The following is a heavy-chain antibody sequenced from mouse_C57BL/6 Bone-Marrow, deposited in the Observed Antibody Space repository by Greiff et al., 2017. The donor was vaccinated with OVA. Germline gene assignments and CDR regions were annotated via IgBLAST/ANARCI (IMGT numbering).Heavy chain of an antibody. CDR3: ARSIGDGYYEGAMDY. CDR1: GFNIKDYY. V-gene: IGHV14-2*01. CDR2: IDPEDGET. D-gene: IGHD2-3*01. Sequence: VQLQQSGAELVKPGASVKLSCTASGFNIKDYYMHWVKQRTEQGLEWIGRIDPEDGETKYAPKFQGKATITAATSSNTAYLQLSSLTSEDTAVYYCARSIGDGYYEGAMDYWGQGTSVTVSS. J-gene: IGHJ4*01.